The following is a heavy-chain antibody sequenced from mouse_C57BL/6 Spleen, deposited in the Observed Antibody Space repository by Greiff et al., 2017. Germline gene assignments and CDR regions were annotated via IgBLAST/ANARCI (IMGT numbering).Heavy chain of an antibody. Sequence: EVQLQQSGPELVKPGASGYSFTDYNMNWVKQSNGKSLEWIGVINPNYGTTSYNQKFKGKATLTVDQSSSTAYMQLNSLTSEDSAVYYCARSDYYGSSPYWYFDVWGTGTTVTVSS. CDR2: INPNYGTT. V-gene: IGHV1-39*01. D-gene: IGHD1-1*01. J-gene: IGHJ1*03. CDR1: GYSFTDYN. CDR3: ARSDYYGSSPYWYFDV.